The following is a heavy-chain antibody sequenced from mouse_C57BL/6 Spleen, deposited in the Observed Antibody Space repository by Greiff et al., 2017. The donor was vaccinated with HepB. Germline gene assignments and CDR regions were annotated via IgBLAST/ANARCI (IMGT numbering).Heavy chain of an antibody. D-gene: IGHD3-3*01. CDR1: GYAFSSYW. V-gene: IGHV1-80*01. J-gene: IGHJ4*01. CDR2: IYPGDGDT. CDR3: ARRGRTAYYAMDY. Sequence: QVHVKQSGAELVKPGASVKISCKASGYAFSSYWMNWVKQRPGKGLEWIGQIYPGDGDTNYNGKFKGKATLTADKSSSTAYMQLSSLTSEDSAVYFCARRGRTAYYAMDYWGQGTSVTVSS.